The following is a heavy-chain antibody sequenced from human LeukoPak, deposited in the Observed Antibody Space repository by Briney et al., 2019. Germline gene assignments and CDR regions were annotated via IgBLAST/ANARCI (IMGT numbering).Heavy chain of an antibody. CDR2: ISWNSVTI. CDR1: GFNFYYYA. CDR3: AKSPGLESYYYYMDV. J-gene: IGHJ6*03. D-gene: IGHD3/OR15-3a*01. Sequence: PGGSLKLSCAASGFNFYYYAKHWVRQGQGQGQEFVSVISWNSVTIAYADSVRGRFTISRDNAKNSLYLHMNSLRPEDTALYYCAKSPGLESYYYYMDVWGKGTTVTVSS. V-gene: IGHV3-9*01.